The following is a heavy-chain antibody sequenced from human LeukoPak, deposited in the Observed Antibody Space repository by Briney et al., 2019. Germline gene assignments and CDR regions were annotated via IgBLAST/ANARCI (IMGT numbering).Heavy chain of an antibody. Sequence: SETLSLTCTVSGGSISSGDYYWSWIRQPPGKGLEWIGYIYYSGSTYYNPSLKSRVTMSVDTSKNQFSLKLSSVTAADTAVYYCARARSTSFQSDAFDIWGQGTMVTVSS. CDR3: ARARSTSFQSDAFDI. V-gene: IGHV4-30-4*01. D-gene: IGHD2-2*01. CDR2: IYYSGST. J-gene: IGHJ3*02. CDR1: GGSISSGDYY.